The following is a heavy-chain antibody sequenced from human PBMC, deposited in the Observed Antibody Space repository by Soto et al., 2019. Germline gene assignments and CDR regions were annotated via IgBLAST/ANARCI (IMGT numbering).Heavy chain of an antibody. CDR3: ARAGGYSGYDYGYYCYYGMDV. Sequence: GASVKVSCKASGGTFSSYAISWVRRAPGQGREWMGGIIPIFGTANYAQKFQGRVTITADESTSTAYMELSSLRSEDTAVYYCARAGGYSGYDYGYYCYYGMDVWGQGTTVTVSS. CDR1: GGTFSSYA. CDR2: IIPIFGTA. J-gene: IGHJ6*02. D-gene: IGHD5-12*01. V-gene: IGHV1-69*13.